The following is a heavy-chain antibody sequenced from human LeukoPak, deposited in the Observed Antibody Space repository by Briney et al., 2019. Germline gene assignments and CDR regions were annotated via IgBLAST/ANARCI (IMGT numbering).Heavy chain of an antibody. CDR3: ARVGYCSGGSCYMYYYYYMDV. V-gene: IGHV3-48*03. CDR2: ISSSGSTI. CDR1: GFTFSSYE. Sequence: GGSLRLSCAASGFTFSSYEMNWVRQAPGKGLEWVSYISSSGSTIYYADPVKGRFTISRDNAKNSLYLQMNSLRAEDTALYYCARVGYCSGGSCYMYYYYYMDVWGKGTTDTVS. D-gene: IGHD2-15*01. J-gene: IGHJ6*03.